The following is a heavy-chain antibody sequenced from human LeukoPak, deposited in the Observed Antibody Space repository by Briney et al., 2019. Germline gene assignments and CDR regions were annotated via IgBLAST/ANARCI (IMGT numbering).Heavy chain of an antibody. Sequence: PGGSLRLSCAVSGFTFSSYAMSWVRQAPGKVLEWVSAISDTGATTYDADSVKGRFTISRDNSRSTLYLQMNSLRAEDTALYYCAKDTSIGRYCTNGVCSPFDYWGQGTLVTVSS. CDR1: GFTFSSYA. CDR2: ISDTGATT. V-gene: IGHV3-23*01. D-gene: IGHD2-8*01. J-gene: IGHJ4*02. CDR3: AKDTSIGRYCTNGVCSPFDY.